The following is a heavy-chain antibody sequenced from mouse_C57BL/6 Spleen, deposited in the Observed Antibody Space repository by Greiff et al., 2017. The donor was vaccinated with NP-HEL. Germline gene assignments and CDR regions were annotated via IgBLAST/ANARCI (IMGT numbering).Heavy chain of an antibody. V-gene: IGHV1-55*01. Sequence: QVQLQQPGAELVKPGASVKMSCKASGYTFTSYWITWVKQRPGQGLEWIGDIYPGSGSTNYNEKFKSKATLTVDTSSSTAYMQLSSLTSEDSAVDYCGRGRGSNWDVWFAYWGQGTLVTVSA. J-gene: IGHJ3*01. CDR3: GRGRGSNWDVWFAY. CDR1: GYTFTSYW. CDR2: IYPGSGST. D-gene: IGHD4-1*01.